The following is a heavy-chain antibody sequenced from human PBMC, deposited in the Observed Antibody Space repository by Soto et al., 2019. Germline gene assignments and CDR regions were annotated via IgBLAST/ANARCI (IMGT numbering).Heavy chain of an antibody. J-gene: IGHJ4*02. CDR3: ARPDY. V-gene: IGHV3-53*01. CDR1: GFTFTTNY. CDR2: IFNDGRA. Sequence: GGSLRLCCVASGFTFTTNYMSWVRQAPGKGLQWVSIIFNDGRAYYADSVKGRFTISRDLSKDTMYLQMNSLRVEDTAMYYCARPDYWGQGTLVTVSS.